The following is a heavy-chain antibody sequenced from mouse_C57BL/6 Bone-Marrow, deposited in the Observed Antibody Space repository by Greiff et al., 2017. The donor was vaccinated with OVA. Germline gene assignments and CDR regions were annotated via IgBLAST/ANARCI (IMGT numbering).Heavy chain of an antibody. D-gene: IGHD2-5*01. CDR2: IWSGGST. Sequence: QVHVKQSGPGLVQPSQSLSITCTVSGFSLTSYGVHWVRQSPGKGLEWLGVIWSGGSTDYNAAFISRLSISKDNSKSQVFFKMNSLQADDTAIYYCARKGYSNWAWFAYWGQGTLVTVSA. V-gene: IGHV2-2*01. CDR1: GFSLTSYG. J-gene: IGHJ3*01. CDR3: ARKGYSNWAWFAY.